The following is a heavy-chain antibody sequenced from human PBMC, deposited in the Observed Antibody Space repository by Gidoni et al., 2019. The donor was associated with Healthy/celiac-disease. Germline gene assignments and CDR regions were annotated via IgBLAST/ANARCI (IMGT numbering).Heavy chain of an antibody. CDR2: INHSGST. J-gene: IGHJ6*02. D-gene: IGHD3-3*01. CDR1: PGSFSGYY. V-gene: IGHV4-34*01. CDR3: ARVKWNDFWSGYYNYYYYGMDV. Sequence: QVQLQQWGAGLLKPSETLSLTCAVYPGSFSGYYWSWIRQPPGKGLEWIGEINHSGSTNYNPSLKSRVTISVDTSKNQFSLKLSSVTAADTAVYYCARVKWNDFWSGYYNYYYYGMDVWGQGTTVTVSS.